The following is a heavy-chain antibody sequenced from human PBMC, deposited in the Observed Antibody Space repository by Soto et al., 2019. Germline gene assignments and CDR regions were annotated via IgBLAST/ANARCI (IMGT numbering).Heavy chain of an antibody. Sequence: QLQLRESRGGVVQPGRSLRLSCADSRFPFSAYAMHWVRQAPGKGLEWVAVISFDGSDKYYADSVKGRFTISRDNSKNTLYLQMNRMRVEDTAVYYCAREPVRRLQGPDYYHHGMDVWGQGTTATVSS. CDR1: RFPFSAYA. J-gene: IGHJ6*02. CDR2: ISFDGSDK. V-gene: IGHV3-30-3*01. D-gene: IGHD6-25*01. CDR3: AREPVRRLQGPDYYHHGMDV.